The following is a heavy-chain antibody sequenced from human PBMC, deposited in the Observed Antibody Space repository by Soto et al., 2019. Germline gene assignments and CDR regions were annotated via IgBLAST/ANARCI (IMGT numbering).Heavy chain of an antibody. J-gene: IGHJ3*02. CDR3: ARGDYDYVWGSYRRAAFDI. Sequence: PSETLSLTCAVYGGSLSGYYWSWIRQPPGKGLEWIGEINHSGSTNYNPSLKSRVTISVDTSKNQFSLKLSSVTAADTAVYYCARGDYDYVWGSYRRAAFDIWGQGTMVTVSS. CDR2: INHSGST. D-gene: IGHD3-16*02. V-gene: IGHV4-34*01. CDR1: GGSLSGYY.